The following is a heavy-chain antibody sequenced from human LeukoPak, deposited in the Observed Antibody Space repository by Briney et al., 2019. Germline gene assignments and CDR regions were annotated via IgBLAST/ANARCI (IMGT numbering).Heavy chain of an antibody. CDR2: IYYSGTT. D-gene: IGHD3-10*01. CDR3: ARDSGTTGEVKFDP. V-gene: IGHV4-39*07. Sequence: SETLSLTCTVSGGSISSSTYYWAWVRQPPGRGLEWLASIYYSGTTYYNPSLKSRVTMSIDTSKNQFSLKLSFVTAADTAVYYCARDSGTTGEVKFDPWGQGTLVTVSS. CDR1: GGSISSSTYY. J-gene: IGHJ5*02.